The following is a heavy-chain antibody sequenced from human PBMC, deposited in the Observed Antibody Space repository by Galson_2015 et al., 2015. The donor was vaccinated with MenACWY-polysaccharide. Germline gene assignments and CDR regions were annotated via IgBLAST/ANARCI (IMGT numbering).Heavy chain of an antibody. CDR1: GFTFSSYA. J-gene: IGHJ6*02. V-gene: IGHV3-30-3*01. Sequence: SLRLSCAASGFTFSSYAIHWVRQAPGKGLEWVAVISYDASNKYYRDSVKGRFTLSSDNSKNTVFLEMNSLRAEDTGVYYCARDYCSRTSCSGMDVWGQGTTVTVSS. CDR2: ISYDASNK. D-gene: IGHD2-2*01. CDR3: ARDYCSRTSCSGMDV.